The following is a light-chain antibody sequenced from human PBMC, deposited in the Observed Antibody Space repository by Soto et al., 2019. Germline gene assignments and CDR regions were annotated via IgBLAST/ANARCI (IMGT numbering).Light chain of an antibody. V-gene: IGKV1-9*01. CDR3: QQLNSYPLT. J-gene: IGKJ4*01. Sequence: DIQMTQSPSSLSASVGDRVTITCRASQSISSYLNWYQQKPGKAPKLLIYAASSLQSGVPARFSGSESGAVFTLRISSLQPEDFATYYCQQLNSYPLTFGGGTKVDIK. CDR1: QSISSY. CDR2: AAS.